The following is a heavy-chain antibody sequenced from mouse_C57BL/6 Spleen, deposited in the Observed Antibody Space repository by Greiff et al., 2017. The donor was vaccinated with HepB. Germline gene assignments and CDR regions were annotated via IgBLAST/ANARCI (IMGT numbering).Heavy chain of an antibody. Sequence: EVKLQESGPGLVKPSQSLSLTCSVTGYSITSGYYWNWIRQFPGNKLEWMGYISYDGSNNYNPSLKNRISITRDTSKNQFFLKLNSVTTEDTATYYCARFFGVAMDYWGQGTSVTVSS. V-gene: IGHV3-6*01. CDR2: ISYDGSN. CDR3: ARFFGVAMDY. CDR1: GYSITSGYY. J-gene: IGHJ4*01.